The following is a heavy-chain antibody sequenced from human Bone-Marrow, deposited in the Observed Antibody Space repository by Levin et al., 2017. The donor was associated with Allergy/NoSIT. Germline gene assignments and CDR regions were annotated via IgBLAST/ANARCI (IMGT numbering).Heavy chain of an antibody. Sequence: GGSLRLSCAASGFTFSSYGMHWVRQAPGKGLEWVAVIWYDGSNKYYADSVKGRFTISRDNSKNTLYLQMNSLRAEDTAVYYCARDAGYQLLLFDYWGQGTLVTVSS. D-gene: IGHD2-2*01. CDR2: IWYDGSNK. V-gene: IGHV3-33*01. CDR3: ARDAGYQLLLFDY. CDR1: GFTFSSYG. J-gene: IGHJ4*02.